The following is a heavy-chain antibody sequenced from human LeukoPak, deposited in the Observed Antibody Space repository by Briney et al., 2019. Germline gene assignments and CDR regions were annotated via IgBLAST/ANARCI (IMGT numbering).Heavy chain of an antibody. CDR2: INHSGST. V-gene: IGHV4-34*01. D-gene: IGHD6-25*01. CDR1: GGSFSGYH. J-gene: IGHJ4*02. CDR3: ARRQPAYSSGPLILDY. Sequence: SETLSLTCGVYGGSFSGYHWTWIRLRPGKGLEWIGDINHSGSTHYNPSLKSRVTISVDTSNNQFSLKLHSVTAADTAVYYCARRQPAYSSGPLILDYWGQGTLVTVSS.